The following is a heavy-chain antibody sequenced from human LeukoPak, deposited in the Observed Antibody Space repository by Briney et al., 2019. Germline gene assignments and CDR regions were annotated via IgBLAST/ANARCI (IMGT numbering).Heavy chain of an antibody. J-gene: IGHJ5*02. V-gene: IGHV3-48*03. D-gene: IGHD2/OR15-2a*01. CDR1: GFTFDAYE. CDR2: ISGSGRTI. Sequence: GGSPRLSCAASGFTFDAYEINWVRQAPGKGLEWVSYISGSGRTIYYADSVKGRFTISWDNAKNSVYLQMNRLRAEDTAVYYCARGVYGRFDPWGQGTLVTVSS. CDR3: ARGVYGRFDP.